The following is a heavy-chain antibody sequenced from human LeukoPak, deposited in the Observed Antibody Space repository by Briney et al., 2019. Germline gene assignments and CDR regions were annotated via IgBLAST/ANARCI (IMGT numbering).Heavy chain of an antibody. V-gene: IGHV1-69*13. D-gene: IGHD3-16*01. Sequence: GASVKVSCKASGGTFSSYAISWVRQAPGQGLEWMGGIIPIFGTANYAQKFQGRVTITADESTSTTYMEMSSLKSEDTAIYYCTTRACDTGGCSPSFYYYYGLHFWGQGTTVSVSS. J-gene: IGHJ6*02. CDR1: GGTFSSYA. CDR3: TTRACDTGGCSPSFYYYYGLHF. CDR2: IIPIFGTA.